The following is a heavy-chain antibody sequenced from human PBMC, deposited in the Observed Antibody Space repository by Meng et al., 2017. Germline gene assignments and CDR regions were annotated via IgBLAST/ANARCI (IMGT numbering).Heavy chain of an antibody. CDR3: AKTGRDGYNYKLGAY. CDR1: GFTFSSYA. CDR2: IKGSGGST. J-gene: IGHJ4*02. D-gene: IGHD5-24*01. Sequence: GESLKISCAASGFTFSSYAMTWARQAPGKGLEWVSTIKGSGGSTFYADSVRGRFTISRDNSKSTLYMEMNSLRAEDTAVYYCAKTGRDGYNYKLGAYWGQGTLVTVSS. V-gene: IGHV3-23*01.